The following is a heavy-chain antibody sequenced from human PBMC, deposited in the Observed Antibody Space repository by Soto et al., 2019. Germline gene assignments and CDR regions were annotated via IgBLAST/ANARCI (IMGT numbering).Heavy chain of an antibody. CDR1: GFTFGSYA. V-gene: IGHV3-23*01. D-gene: IGHD2-2*01. Sequence: GGSLRLSCAASGFTFGSYAMTWVRQAPGKGLEWVSAIDSDASTYYADSVKGRFTIPIDKSKGTLYLQISSLRAEDTAVYYCAKERIPAAIINYYYGMDVWGQGTTVTVSS. CDR2: IDSDAST. J-gene: IGHJ6*02. CDR3: AKERIPAAIINYYYGMDV.